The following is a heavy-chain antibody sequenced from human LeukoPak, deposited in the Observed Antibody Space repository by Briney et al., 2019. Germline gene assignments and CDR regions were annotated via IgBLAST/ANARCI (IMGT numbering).Heavy chain of an antibody. V-gene: IGHV3-30*02. CDR1: GFTFSSYG. Sequence: PGGSLRLSCAASGFTFSSYGMHWVRQAPGKGLEWVAFIRYDGSNKYYADSVKGRFTISRDNSKNTLYLQMNSLRAEDTAVYYCAKDGGDYRSSSDHAFDIWGQGTMVTVSS. CDR3: AKDGGDYRSSSDHAFDI. J-gene: IGHJ3*02. CDR2: IRYDGSNK. D-gene: IGHD6-13*01.